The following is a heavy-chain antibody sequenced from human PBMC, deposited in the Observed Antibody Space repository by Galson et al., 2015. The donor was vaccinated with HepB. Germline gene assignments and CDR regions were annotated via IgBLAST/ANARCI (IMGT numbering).Heavy chain of an antibody. D-gene: IGHD3-3*01. J-gene: IGHJ4*02. CDR1: GFTFSNAW. Sequence: SLRLSCAASGFTFSNAWMSWVRQAPGKGLEWVGRIKSKTDGGTTDYAAPVKGRFTISRDDSKNTLYLQMNSLKTEDTAVYYCTSWLLTIFPDPPDYWGQGTLVTVSS. CDR3: TSWLLTIFPDPPDY. V-gene: IGHV3-15*01. CDR2: IKSKTDGGTT.